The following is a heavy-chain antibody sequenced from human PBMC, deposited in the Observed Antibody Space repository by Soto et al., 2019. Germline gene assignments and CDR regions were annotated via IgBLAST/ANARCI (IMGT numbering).Heavy chain of an antibody. D-gene: IGHD3-10*01. CDR1: GYTFTSYG. Sequence: QVQLVQSGAEVKKPGASVKVSCKASGYTFTSYGISWVRQAPGQGLEWMGWISAYNGNTNYAQKLQGRVTMTTDTSTSPAYMERRRLRSDETAGYYCARERTMVRGATPGYWGQGTLVTVSS. CDR3: ARERTMVRGATPGY. V-gene: IGHV1-18*01. CDR2: ISAYNGNT. J-gene: IGHJ4*02.